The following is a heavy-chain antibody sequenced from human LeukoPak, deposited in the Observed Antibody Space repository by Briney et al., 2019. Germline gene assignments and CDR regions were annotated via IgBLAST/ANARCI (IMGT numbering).Heavy chain of an antibody. V-gene: IGHV3-33*01. Sequence: GRSLRLSCAASGFTFNSYGIHWVRQAPGKGLEWVAVIWYDGNNKYYADSVKGRFTISRDNSKNTLYLQMNSLRAEDTAVYYCSIGGRFGIAAPFDYWGQGTLVTVSS. CDR3: SIGGRFGIAAPFDY. J-gene: IGHJ4*02. CDR1: GFTFNSYG. D-gene: IGHD6-6*01. CDR2: IWYDGNNK.